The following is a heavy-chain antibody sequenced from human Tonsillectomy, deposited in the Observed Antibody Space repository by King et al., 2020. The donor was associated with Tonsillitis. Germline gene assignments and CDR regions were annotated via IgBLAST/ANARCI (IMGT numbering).Heavy chain of an antibody. CDR1: GFTFSSYA. CDR2: ISYDGSNK. D-gene: IGHD3-10*01. V-gene: IGHV3-30-3*01. J-gene: IGHJ6*02. CDR3: ARGGNMVRGPDYYYYGLDV. Sequence: VQLVESGGGVVQPGRSLRLSCAASGFTFSSYAMHWVRQAPGKGLEWVALISYDGSNKYHADSAKGRFTISRDNSKTTLFLQMNSLRGEDTAVYYCARGGNMVRGPDYYYYGLDVWGQGTTVTVSS.